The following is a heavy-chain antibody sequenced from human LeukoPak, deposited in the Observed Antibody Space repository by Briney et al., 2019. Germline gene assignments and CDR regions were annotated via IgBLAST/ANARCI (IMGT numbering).Heavy chain of an antibody. D-gene: IGHD6-13*01. J-gene: IGHJ3*02. CDR1: GGSISSYY. V-gene: IGHV4-59*08. Sequence: SETLSLTCTVSGGSISSYYWSWIRQPPGKGLEWIGYIYYSGSTNYNPSLKSRDTISVDTSKNQFSLKLSSVTAADTAVYYCARYSSKDAFDIWGQGTMVTVSS. CDR3: ARYSSKDAFDI. CDR2: IYYSGST.